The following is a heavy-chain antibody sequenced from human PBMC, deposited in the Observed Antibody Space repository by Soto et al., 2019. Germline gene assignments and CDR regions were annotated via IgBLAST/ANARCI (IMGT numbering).Heavy chain of an antibody. D-gene: IGHD6-19*01. Sequence: QVQLQESGPGLVKPSETLSLTCTVSGGSISSYYWSWFRQPPGKGLEWIGYIYYSGSTNYNPSLKSRVTISADTSKNPFSLKLSSVPAADTAVYYCARSIAVAGTSYWFDPWGQGTLVTVSS. J-gene: IGHJ5*02. CDR2: IYYSGST. V-gene: IGHV4-59*01. CDR3: ARSIAVAGTSYWFDP. CDR1: GGSISSYY.